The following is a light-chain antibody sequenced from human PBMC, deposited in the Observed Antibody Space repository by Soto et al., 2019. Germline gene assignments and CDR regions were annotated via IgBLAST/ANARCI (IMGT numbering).Light chain of an antibody. CDR3: QQYNSYSQT. CDR2: DAS. V-gene: IGKV1-5*01. J-gene: IGKJ1*01. Sequence: IEITQSPSTLSASVGDRLTITCRASQSISSWLAWYQQKPGKAHKLLIYDASSLESGVPSRFSGIGSGTEFTLTISSLHPDDFATYYCQQYNSYSQTFGQGTKVE. CDR1: QSISSW.